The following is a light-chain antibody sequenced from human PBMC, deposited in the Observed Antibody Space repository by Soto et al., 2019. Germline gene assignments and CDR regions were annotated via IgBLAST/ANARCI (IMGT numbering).Light chain of an antibody. Sequence: VVMTQSPATLSVSPGERATLSCRASQAVNSNLAWYQQKPGQAPRLLIYGASTRASDIPARFSGSGSETEFTLTISSLQSEDFAVYYCQHYSNWQPWTFGQGTKVDIK. CDR2: GAS. J-gene: IGKJ1*01. V-gene: IGKV3-15*01. CDR1: QAVNSN. CDR3: QHYSNWQPWT.